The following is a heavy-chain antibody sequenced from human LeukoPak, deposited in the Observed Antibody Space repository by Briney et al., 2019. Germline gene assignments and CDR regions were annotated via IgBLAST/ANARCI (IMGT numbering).Heavy chain of an antibody. V-gene: IGHV1-8*01. D-gene: IGHD3-16*01. J-gene: IGHJ4*02. Sequence: ASVKVSYKASGYTFTSYDINRVRQATGQGLEWMGWMNPNSGNTGYAQKFQGRVTMTRNTSISTAYMELSSLRAEDTAVYYCARIGGWGYDDLDYWGQGTLVTVSS. CDR1: GYTFTSYD. CDR3: ARIGGWGYDDLDY. CDR2: MNPNSGNT.